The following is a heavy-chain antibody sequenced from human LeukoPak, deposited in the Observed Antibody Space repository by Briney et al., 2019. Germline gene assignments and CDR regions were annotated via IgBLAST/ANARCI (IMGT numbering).Heavy chain of an antibody. D-gene: IGHD3-10*01. V-gene: IGHV4-34*01. J-gene: IGHJ4*02. Sequence: SETLSLTCAVYGXSFSGYYWSWIRQPPGKGLEWIGEINHSGSTNYNPSLKSRVTISVDTSKNQFSLKLSSVTAADTAVYYCARGPVVRGVIITWPYYFDYWGQGTLVTVSS. CDR2: INHSGST. CDR3: ARGPVVRGVIITWPYYFDY. CDR1: GXSFSGYY.